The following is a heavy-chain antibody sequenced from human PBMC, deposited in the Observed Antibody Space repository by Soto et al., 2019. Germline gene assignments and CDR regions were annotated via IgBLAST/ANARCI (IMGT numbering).Heavy chain of an antibody. Sequence: QVQLVESGGGVVQPGRSLRLSCAASGFTFSSYGMHWVRQAPGKGLEWVAVIWYDGSNKYYADSVKGRFTISRDNSKNTLYLQMNSLRAEDTAVYYCARDSFRRWRYPRPTWGMDVWGQGTTVTVSS. CDR3: ARDSFRRWRYPRPTWGMDV. D-gene: IGHD1-1*01. CDR1: GFTFSSYG. J-gene: IGHJ6*02. V-gene: IGHV3-33*01. CDR2: IWYDGSNK.